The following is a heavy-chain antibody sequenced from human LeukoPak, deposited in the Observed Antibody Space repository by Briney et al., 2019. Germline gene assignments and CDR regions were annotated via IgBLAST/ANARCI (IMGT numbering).Heavy chain of an antibody. CDR2: IRYDGSNK. CDR1: GFTFSSYG. V-gene: IGHV3-30*02. J-gene: IGHJ4*02. CDR3: AKTDEGQYDYGDSDIF. D-gene: IGHD4-17*01. Sequence: PGGSLRLSCAASGFTFSSYGMHWVRQAPGKGLEWVAFIRYDGSNKYYADSVKGRFTISRDNSKNTLYLQMSSLRAEDTAVYYCAKTDEGQYDYGDSDIFWGQGTLVTVSS.